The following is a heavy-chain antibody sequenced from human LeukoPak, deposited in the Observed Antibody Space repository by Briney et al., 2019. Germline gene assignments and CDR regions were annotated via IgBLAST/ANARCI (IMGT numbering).Heavy chain of an antibody. CDR1: GGTFSSYA. CDR2: IIPIFGTA. CDR3: ARISYGTTVDYYYYMDV. V-gene: IGHV1-69*13. D-gene: IGHD1-7*01. Sequence: SVKVSCKTSGGTFSSYAISWVRQAPGQGLEWMGGIIPIFGTANYAQKFQGRVTITADESTSTAYMELSSLRSEDTAVYYCARISYGTTVDYYYYMDVWGKGTTVTVSS. J-gene: IGHJ6*03.